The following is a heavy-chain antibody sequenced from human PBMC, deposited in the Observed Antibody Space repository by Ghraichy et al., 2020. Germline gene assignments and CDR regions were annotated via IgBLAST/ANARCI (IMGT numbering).Heavy chain of an antibody. D-gene: IGHD2-15*01. Sequence: GGSLRLSCAASGFTFSSYGMHWVRQALGKGLEWVAFIQYDGSNKDYADSVKGRFTISRDNSGNTLYLQMNSLRAEDTAVYYCANDHCSGGSCDRRDFDYWGQGTLVTVSS. J-gene: IGHJ4*02. CDR2: IQYDGSNK. CDR3: ANDHCSGGSCDRRDFDY. V-gene: IGHV3-30*02. CDR1: GFTFSSYG.